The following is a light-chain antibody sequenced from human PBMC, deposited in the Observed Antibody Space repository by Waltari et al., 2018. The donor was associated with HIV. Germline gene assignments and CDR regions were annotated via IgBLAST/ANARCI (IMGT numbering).Light chain of an antibody. V-gene: IGLV1-40*01. J-gene: IGLJ2*01. Sequence: QSVLTQPPSVSGAPGQRVTISCTGSSSHLRAGSAVPWYQPLPGTAPKLLIYGNSIRPSGVPDRFSGSKSGTSASLAITGLQAEDEADYYCQSYDSSLSGPVVFGGGTKLTVL. CDR2: GNS. CDR3: QSYDSSLSGPVV. CDR1: SSHLRAGSA.